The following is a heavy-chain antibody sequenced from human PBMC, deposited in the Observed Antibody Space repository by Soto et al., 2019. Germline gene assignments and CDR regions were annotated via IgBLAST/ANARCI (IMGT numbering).Heavy chain of an antibody. V-gene: IGHV3-33*01. D-gene: IGHD6-13*01. CDR1: GCTLNTYG. J-gene: IGHJ4*02. CDR2: IWYDGSNK. Sequence: PGGSLRLSCAASGCTLNTYGMHWVRQAPGKGLEWVAVIWYDGSNKYYTDSVKGRFTISRDNVQNSLYLQMHSLRAEDTAVYYCARDPVSDSSSWFFDYWGQGTLVTVSS. CDR3: ARDPVSDSSSWFFDY.